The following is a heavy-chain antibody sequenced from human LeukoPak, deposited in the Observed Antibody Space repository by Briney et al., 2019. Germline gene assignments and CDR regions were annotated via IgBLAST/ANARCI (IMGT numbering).Heavy chain of an antibody. V-gene: IGHV3-21*01. D-gene: IGHD2-2*01. CDR1: EFTFSGYS. J-gene: IGHJ4*02. Sequence: TGGSLRLSCAASEFTFSGYSMNWVRQAPGKGLEWVSSISTSGSYIYYADSVKGRFTISRDNAKNSLYRQMNSLRAEDTAVYYCARSLCSSTSCKPYYFDSWGQGTLVTVSS. CDR2: ISTSGSYI. CDR3: ARSLCSSTSCKPYYFDS.